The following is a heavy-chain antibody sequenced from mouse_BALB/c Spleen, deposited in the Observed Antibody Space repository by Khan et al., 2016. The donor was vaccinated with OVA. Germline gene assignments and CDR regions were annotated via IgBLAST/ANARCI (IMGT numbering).Heavy chain of an antibody. Sequence: QIQLVQSGAELARPGASVKMSCKASGYTFTSYTIHWIKERPGQGLEWIGYINPSNGYTNYNQRFKDKATLTTDKSSTTAYLQPSSLTSDDSAVYNGVRDGAYHRNDGWFAYWGQGTLVTVSA. J-gene: IGHJ3*01. CDR1: GYTFTSYT. CDR2: INPSNGYT. CDR3: VRDGAYHRNDGWFAY. V-gene: IGHV1-4*01. D-gene: IGHD2-14*01.